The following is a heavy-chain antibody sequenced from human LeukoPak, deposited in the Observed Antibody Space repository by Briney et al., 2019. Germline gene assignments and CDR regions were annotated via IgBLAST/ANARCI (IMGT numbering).Heavy chain of an antibody. CDR2: IYYSGST. Sequence: SETLSLTCTVSGGSISSSSYYWGWIRQPPGKGLEWIGSIYYSGSTYYNPSLKSRVTISVDTSKNQFSLKLSSVTAADTAVYYCARYDRSQYYYYGMDVWGQGTTVTVSS. V-gene: IGHV4-39*07. D-gene: IGHD1-14*01. CDR1: GGSISSSSYY. CDR3: ARYDRSQYYYYGMDV. J-gene: IGHJ6*02.